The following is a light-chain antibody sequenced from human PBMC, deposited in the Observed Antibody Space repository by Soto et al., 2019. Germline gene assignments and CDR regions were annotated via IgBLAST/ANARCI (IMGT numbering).Light chain of an antibody. J-gene: IGLJ1*01. CDR3: SSYTSSSTLV. V-gene: IGLV2-14*01. Sequence: QSALTQPASVSGSPGQSITISCTGTSSDVGGYNYVSWYQQHPGKAPKLMIYEVSNRPSGGSNRFSGSKSGNTASLTISGLQAEDEADYYCSSYTSSSTLVFGPGTKLTVL. CDR1: SSDVGGYNY. CDR2: EVS.